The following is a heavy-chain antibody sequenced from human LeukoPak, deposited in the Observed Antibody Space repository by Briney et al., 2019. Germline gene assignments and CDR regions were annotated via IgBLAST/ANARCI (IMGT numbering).Heavy chain of an antibody. V-gene: IGHV3-30*18. CDR1: GFTFSNYG. Sequence: GRSLRLSCAASGFTFSNYGMHWVRQAPGKGLEWVAVISYDGSNKYYADSVKGRFTISRDNSKNTLYLQMNSLRAEDTAVYYCAKDAPTYYDFWSGYYAGYYYYYGMDVWGQGTTVTVSS. D-gene: IGHD3-3*01. J-gene: IGHJ6*02. CDR3: AKDAPTYYDFWSGYYAGYYYYYGMDV. CDR2: ISYDGSNK.